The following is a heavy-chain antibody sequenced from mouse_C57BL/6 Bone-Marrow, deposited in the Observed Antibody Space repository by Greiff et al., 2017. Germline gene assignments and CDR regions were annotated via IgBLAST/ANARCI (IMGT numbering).Heavy chain of an antibody. Sequence: VQLKESGPGMVKPSQSLSLTCTVTGYSITSGYDWHWIRHFPGNKLEWMGYISYSGSTNYNPSLKSRISITHDTSKNHFFLKLNSVTTEDTATYYCARDSLYGSSLWYFDVWGTGTTVTVSS. CDR1: GYSITSGYD. J-gene: IGHJ1*03. V-gene: IGHV3-1*01. D-gene: IGHD1-1*01. CDR2: ISYSGST. CDR3: ARDSLYGSSLWYFDV.